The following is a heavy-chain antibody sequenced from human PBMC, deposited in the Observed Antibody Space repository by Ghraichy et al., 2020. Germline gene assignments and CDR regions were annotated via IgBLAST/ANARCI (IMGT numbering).Heavy chain of an antibody. CDR1: GFAFSGYA. J-gene: IGHJ4*02. Sequence: GGSLRLSCAASGFAFSGYAMSWVRQAPGEGLEWVSGINGGGDSTYYADSVKGRFTISRDNSKNTLYLQMNSLRAEDAAVYYCAKNYDFWRGSPDYWGQGTLVTVSS. CDR2: INGGGDST. CDR3: AKNYDFWRGSPDY. D-gene: IGHD3-3*01. V-gene: IGHV3-23*01.